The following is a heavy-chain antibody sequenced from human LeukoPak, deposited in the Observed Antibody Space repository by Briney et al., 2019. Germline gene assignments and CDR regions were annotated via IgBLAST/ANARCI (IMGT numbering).Heavy chain of an antibody. V-gene: IGHV4-34*01. J-gene: IGHJ4*02. CDR1: AGSFGPYY. Sequence: PSETLSLTCAVNAGSFGPYYWSWIRQPPGEGLQWIGEINQSKGTNYNPSFKSRVTISVDMSKNQFSLKLSSVTAADTAMYYCARSGGDISRPQLYYWGQGTLVTVSS. CDR2: INQSKGT. CDR3: ARSGGDISRPQLYY. D-gene: IGHD3-3*02.